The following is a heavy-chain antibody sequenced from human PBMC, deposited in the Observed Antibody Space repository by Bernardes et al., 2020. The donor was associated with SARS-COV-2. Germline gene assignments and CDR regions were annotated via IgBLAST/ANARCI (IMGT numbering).Heavy chain of an antibody. V-gene: IGHV3-49*03. CDR3: TRNSNRDTAMVIRSHLYYFDY. CDR2: IRIKAYVWTT. D-gene: IGHD5-18*01. Sequence: GGSLRLSCTASGFTFGYYAMSWFRQAPGKGLEWVGFIRIKAYVWTTESAASVQGRFTISIDDSKSIAYLQMNSLKTEDTAVYYCTRNSNRDTAMVIRSHLYYFDYWGQGTLVTVSS. J-gene: IGHJ4*02. CDR1: GFTFGYYA.